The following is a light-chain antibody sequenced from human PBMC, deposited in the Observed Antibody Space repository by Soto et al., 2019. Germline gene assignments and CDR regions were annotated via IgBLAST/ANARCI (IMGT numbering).Light chain of an antibody. V-gene: IGLV2-14*01. CDR2: GVT. CDR1: SSDVGGYNY. CDR3: SSYTDTRTYV. J-gene: IGLJ1*01. Sequence: QSALTQPASVSGSPGQSVTISCTGTSSDVGGYNYVSWYQQLPGEAPKLIIYGVTDRPSGVSNRFSGSKSGNTASLTVSGLQAEDEGDYYCSSYTDTRTYVFGNGTKVIVL.